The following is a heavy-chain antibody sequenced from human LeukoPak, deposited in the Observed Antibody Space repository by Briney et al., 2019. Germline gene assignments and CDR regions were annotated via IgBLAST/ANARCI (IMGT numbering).Heavy chain of an antibody. J-gene: IGHJ5*02. V-gene: IGHV4-39*02. CDR3: ARDLDCSGGSCYSNWFDP. Sequence: SETLSLTCTVSGGSIFSSNSYWGWIRQPPGKGLEWIGSIYYSGNTYYNASLKSRVTISVDTSKNQFSLKLSSVTAADTAVYYCARDLDCSGGSCYSNWFDPWGQGTLVTVSS. CDR2: IYYSGNT. D-gene: IGHD2-15*01. CDR1: GGSIFSSNSY.